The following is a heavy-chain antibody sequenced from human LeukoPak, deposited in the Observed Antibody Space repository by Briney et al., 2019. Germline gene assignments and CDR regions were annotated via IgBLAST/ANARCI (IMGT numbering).Heavy chain of an antibody. CDR3: AREMGDREFYFDY. Sequence: SVKVSCKASGGTFSNFAFSWVRQAPGQGLQWVGRTIPIVDVTSYAQNFKGRVTITADESTTTAYMELSSLRSEDTAVYYCAREMGDREFYFDYWGQGTLVTVSS. V-gene: IGHV1-69*04. CDR2: TIPIVDVT. J-gene: IGHJ4*02. D-gene: IGHD3-10*01. CDR1: GGTFSNFA.